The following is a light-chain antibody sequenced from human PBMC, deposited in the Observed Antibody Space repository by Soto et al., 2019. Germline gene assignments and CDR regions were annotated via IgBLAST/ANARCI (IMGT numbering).Light chain of an antibody. CDR2: GAS. V-gene: IGKV3-20*01. Sequence: EIVLAQSPDTLSLSPGERATLSGRASQSVSRSFLAWYQHKPGQAPRLLIYGASSRVTGIPDRFSGSGSGTDFTLTISGLEPEDFAVYYCQQYGSTPLTFGGGTKVEIK. CDR1: QSVSRSF. J-gene: IGKJ4*01. CDR3: QQYGSTPLT.